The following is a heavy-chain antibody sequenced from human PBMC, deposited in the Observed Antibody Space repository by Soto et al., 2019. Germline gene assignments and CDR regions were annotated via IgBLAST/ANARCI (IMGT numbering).Heavy chain of an antibody. V-gene: IGHV3-53*01. Sequence: SGGSLRLSCAASGFTVSSNYMSWVRQAPGKGLEWVSVIYSGGSTYYADSVKGRFTISRDNSKNTLYLQMNSLRAEDTAVYYCARVYSSSSGRVCDYWGQGTLVTVSS. CDR3: ARVYSSSSGRVCDY. D-gene: IGHD6-6*01. J-gene: IGHJ4*02. CDR1: GFTVSSNY. CDR2: IYSGGST.